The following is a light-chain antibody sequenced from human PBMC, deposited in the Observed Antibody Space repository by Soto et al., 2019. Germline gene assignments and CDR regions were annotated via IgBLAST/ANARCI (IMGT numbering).Light chain of an antibody. CDR2: GVS. Sequence: QSALTQPPSASGSPGQSVSISCTGTSSDIGAYNFVSWYQQHPGKAPRLMIYGVSKRPSGVPDRFSGSKSGNTASLTVSGLQAEDEADYYCSSYTSSSTYVFGSGTKLTVL. J-gene: IGLJ1*01. CDR1: SSDIGAYNF. CDR3: SSYTSSSTYV. V-gene: IGLV2-8*01.